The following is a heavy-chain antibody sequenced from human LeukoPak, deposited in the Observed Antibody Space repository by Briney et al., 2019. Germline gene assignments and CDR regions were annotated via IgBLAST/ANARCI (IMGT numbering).Heavy chain of an antibody. CDR3: AKTSGVVVPAAMINY. CDR1: GFTFSSYA. CDR2: ISGSGGSR. Sequence: SGGSLRLSCADSGFTFSSYAMRWVRQAPGKELEWVSAISGSGGSRYYADSVKGRFTISRDNSKNTLYLQMNSLRAEDTAVYYCAKTSGVVVPAAMINYWGQGTLVTVSS. J-gene: IGHJ4*02. D-gene: IGHD2-2*01. V-gene: IGHV3-23*01.